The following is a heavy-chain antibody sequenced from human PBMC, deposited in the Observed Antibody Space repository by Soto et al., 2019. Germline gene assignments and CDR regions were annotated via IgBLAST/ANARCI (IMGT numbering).Heavy chain of an antibody. V-gene: IGHV3-7*01. J-gene: IGHJ4*02. CDR3: ASWGQSLNY. CDR1: GFSFSNSW. Sequence: EVHLVESGGGLVQPGESLRLSCAASGFSFSNSWMNWVRQAPGKGLEWVANTNPDGSEKYYVDSVKGRFTISRDHTRNSLFLEINSVRVEDTALYYCASWGQSLNYWGQRTPVTVSS. D-gene: IGHD3-16*01. CDR2: TNPDGSEK.